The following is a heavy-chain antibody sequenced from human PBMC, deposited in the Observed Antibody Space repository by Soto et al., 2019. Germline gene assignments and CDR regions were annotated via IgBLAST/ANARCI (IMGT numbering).Heavy chain of an antibody. D-gene: IGHD3-10*01. Sequence: PGGSLRLSCAASGFTFSSYSMNWVRQAPGKGLEWLSYVTSTSSTIYYADSVKGRFTISRDNAKNSLSLQMNSLKTEDTAVYYCTSRITMVRGVPKGTPYWFDPWGQGTLVTVSS. CDR2: VTSTSSTI. V-gene: IGHV3-48*04. CDR3: TSRITMVRGVPKGTPYWFDP. J-gene: IGHJ5*02. CDR1: GFTFSSYS.